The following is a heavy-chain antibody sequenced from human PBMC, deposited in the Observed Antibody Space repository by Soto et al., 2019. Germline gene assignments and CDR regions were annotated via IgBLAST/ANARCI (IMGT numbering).Heavy chain of an antibody. D-gene: IGHD6-13*01. J-gene: IGHJ4*02. CDR1: GGSISSSSYD. CDR2: IYYSWST. CDR3: ARPKGEQLNQFDY. Sequence: PSENLSLTVAVSGGSISSSSYDWGLIRHPPGKGLEWIGSIYYSWSTYYNQSLKSRVTISVDTSKNQFSLKLSSVTAADTAVYYRARPKGEQLNQFDYWGQGTLVPVYS. V-gene: IGHV4-39*01.